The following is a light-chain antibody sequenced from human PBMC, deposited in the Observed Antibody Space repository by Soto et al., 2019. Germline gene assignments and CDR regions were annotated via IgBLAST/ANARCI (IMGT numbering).Light chain of an antibody. V-gene: IGKV1-39*01. CDR2: AAS. CDR3: QQYGSSPST. CDR1: QSISSY. J-gene: IGKJ1*01. Sequence: DIQMTQSPSSLSASVGDRVTITCRASQSISSYLNWYQQKPGKAPKLLIYAASSLQSGVPSRFSGSGSGTDFTLTISSLQPEDFAVYHCQQYGSSPSTFGQGTKV.